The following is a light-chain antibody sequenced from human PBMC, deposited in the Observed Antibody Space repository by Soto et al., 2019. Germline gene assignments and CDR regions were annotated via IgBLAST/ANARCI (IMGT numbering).Light chain of an antibody. CDR1: ISDIGSHNY. J-gene: IGLJ1*01. CDR2: EVS. Sequence: QSALTQPASVSGSPGESITVSCFGSISDIGSHNYVSWYRQYPGEAPRLLIYEVSYRPSGVSSRFSGSKSGNTASLTISGLQAEDEADYYCNSYTRFSTYVFGTGTKLTVL. V-gene: IGLV2-14*01. CDR3: NSYTRFSTYV.